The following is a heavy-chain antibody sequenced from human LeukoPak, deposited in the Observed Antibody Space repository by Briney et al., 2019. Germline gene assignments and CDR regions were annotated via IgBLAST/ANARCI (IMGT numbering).Heavy chain of an antibody. J-gene: IGHJ4*02. V-gene: IGHV3-66*01. CDR2: IYSGGST. CDR3: ARVSYSSSWEFDY. Sequence: GGSLRLSCAASGFTVSSNYMSWVRQAPGKGLEWVSVIYSGGSTYYADSVKGRFTISRDNSKNTLYLQMNSLRAEDTAVYCCARVSYSSSWEFDYWGQGTLVTVSS. CDR1: GFTVSSNY. D-gene: IGHD6-13*01.